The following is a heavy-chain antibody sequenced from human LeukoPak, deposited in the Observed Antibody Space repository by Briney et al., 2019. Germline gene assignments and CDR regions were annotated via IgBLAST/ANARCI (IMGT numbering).Heavy chain of an antibody. CDR2: IWYDGSEK. CDR1: GFTFSRYG. V-gene: IGHV3-33*01. J-gene: IGHJ4*02. D-gene: IGHD3-3*01. Sequence: GGSLRLSCAASGFTFSRYGMHWVRQAPGKGLEWVAVIWYDGSEKYYADSVKGRFTISRDNAKNTLYLQMNSLRAEDTAVYYCARGNDFRTLGYWGQGTLVTVSS. CDR3: ARGNDFRTLGY.